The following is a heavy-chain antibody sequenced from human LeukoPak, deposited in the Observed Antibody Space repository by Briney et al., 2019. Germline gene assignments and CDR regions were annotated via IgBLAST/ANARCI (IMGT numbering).Heavy chain of an antibody. J-gene: IGHJ4*02. V-gene: IGHV3-11*01. CDR3: AKDPKRSHDYDFWSGFGYAHGY. CDR1: GFTFSDYY. CDR2: ISSSGSTI. D-gene: IGHD3-3*01. Sequence: GGSLRLSCAASGFTFSDYYMSWIRQAPGKGLEWVSYISSSGSTIYYADSVKGRFTISRDNAKNSLYLQMNSLRAEDTAVYYCAKDPKRSHDYDFWSGFGYAHGYWGQGTLVTVSS.